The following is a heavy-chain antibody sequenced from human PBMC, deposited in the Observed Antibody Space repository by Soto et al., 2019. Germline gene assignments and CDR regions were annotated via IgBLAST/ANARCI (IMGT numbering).Heavy chain of an antibody. CDR3: ARELPPDI. V-gene: IGHV3-53*01. Sequence: GGSLRLSCAASGFTVSSNYMTWVRQAPGKGLEWVSVLWSAGLTYYADSVKGRFTISRGNSKNTVYLQMNSLRAEDSAAYYCARELPPDIWGRGTLVTVSS. CDR2: LWSAGLT. CDR1: GFTVSSNY. J-gene: IGHJ4*02.